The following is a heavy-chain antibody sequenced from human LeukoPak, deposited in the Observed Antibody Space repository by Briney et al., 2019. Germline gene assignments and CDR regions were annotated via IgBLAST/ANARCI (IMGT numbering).Heavy chain of an antibody. V-gene: IGHV3-30*18. CDR2: ISYDGSNK. J-gene: IGHJ4*02. Sequence: PGGSLRLSCAASGFTFSSYGMHWVRQAPGKGLEWVAVISYDGSNKYYADSVKGRFTISRDNSKNTLYLQMNSLRAEDTAVYYCAKDLGWDLPRYYFDYWGQGTLVTVSS. CDR3: AKDLGWDLPRYYFDY. CDR1: GFTFSSYG. D-gene: IGHD1-26*01.